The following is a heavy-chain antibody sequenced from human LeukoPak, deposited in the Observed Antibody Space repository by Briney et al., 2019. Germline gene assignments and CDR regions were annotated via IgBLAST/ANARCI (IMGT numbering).Heavy chain of an antibody. CDR2: MNPNSGNT. Sequence: ASVKVSCKASGYTFTSYDINWVRQATGQGLEWMGWMNPNSGNTGYAQKFQGRVTITRNTSISTAYMELSSLRSEDTAVYYCARSLIAAHSSPFVYWGQGTLVTVSS. D-gene: IGHD6-6*01. CDR1: GYTFTSYD. CDR3: ARSLIAAHSSPFVY. V-gene: IGHV1-8*03. J-gene: IGHJ4*02.